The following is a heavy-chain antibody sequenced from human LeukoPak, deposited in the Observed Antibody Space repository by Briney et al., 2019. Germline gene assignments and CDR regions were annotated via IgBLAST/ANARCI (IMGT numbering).Heavy chain of an antibody. J-gene: IGHJ4*02. CDR2: VHYSENS. D-gene: IGHD1-26*01. V-gene: IGHV4-59*01. Sequence: PSETLSLTCTVAGGSISTYFWSWIRQPPGKGLEWIAYVHYSENSNYNPSLKSRVTISMDTSKNQFSLKLTSVTAADTAVYFCARLKRIVGATTFDYWGQGTLVTVSS. CDR3: ARLKRIVGATTFDY. CDR1: GGSISTYF.